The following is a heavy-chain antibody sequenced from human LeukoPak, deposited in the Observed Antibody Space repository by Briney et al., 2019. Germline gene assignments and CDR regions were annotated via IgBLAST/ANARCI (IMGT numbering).Heavy chain of an antibody. CDR2: IYYSGST. V-gene: IGHV4-31*03. CDR3: ARGLYSGYAAAWFDP. J-gene: IGHJ5*02. D-gene: IGHD5-12*01. Sequence: PSQTPSLTCTVSGGSISSGGYYWSWIRQHPGKGLEWIGYIYYSGSTYYNPSLKSRVTISVDTSKNQFSLKLSSVTAADTAVYYRARGLYSGYAAAWFDPWGQGTLVTVSS. CDR1: GGSISSGGYY.